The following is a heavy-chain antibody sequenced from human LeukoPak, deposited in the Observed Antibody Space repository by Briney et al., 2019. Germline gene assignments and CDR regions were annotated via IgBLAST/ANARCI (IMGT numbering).Heavy chain of an antibody. CDR2: ISWNSGSI. V-gene: IGHV3-9*01. CDR1: GFTFDDYA. Sequence: PGGSLRLSCAATGFTFDDYAMHWVRQAPGKGLEWVSGISWNSGSIGYADSVKGRFTISRDNAKNSLYLQMNSLRAEDTALYYCAKAVYDSSNYYFDYWGQGTLVTVSS. D-gene: IGHD3-22*01. CDR3: AKAVYDSSNYYFDY. J-gene: IGHJ4*02.